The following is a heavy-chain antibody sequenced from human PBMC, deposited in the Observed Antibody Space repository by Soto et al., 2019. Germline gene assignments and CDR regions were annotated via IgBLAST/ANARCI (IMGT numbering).Heavy chain of an antibody. J-gene: IGHJ5*02. D-gene: IGHD4-17*01. V-gene: IGHV6-1*01. CDR1: GDRVSSNSAA. CDR3: ARGIRADYHYGDYEVWFDP. Sequence: SQTLSLTCAISGDRVSSNSAAWNWIRQSPSRGLEWLGRTYYRSKWYNDSAVSVQSRIPINPYTSKNQFSLQLNSVTPEDTAVYYCARGIRADYHYGDYEVWFDPWGQGTLVTVSS. CDR2: TYYRSKWYN.